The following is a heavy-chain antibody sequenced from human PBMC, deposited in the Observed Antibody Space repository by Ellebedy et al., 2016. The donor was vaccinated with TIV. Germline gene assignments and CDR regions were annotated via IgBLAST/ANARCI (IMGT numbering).Heavy chain of an antibody. CDR1: GGTFSSYS. CDR2: IIPVFATP. D-gene: IGHD6-13*01. V-gene: IGHV1-69*05. J-gene: IGHJ4*02. CDR3: VRGTYSSSWYGMDF. Sequence: AASVKVSCKASGGTFSSYSMIWVRQAPGQGLEWMGGIIPVFATPDYAKSFQGRVIITTDHSKSTAYMELSSLRSDDTAVYYCVRGTYSSSWYGMDFWGQGTPVTVSS.